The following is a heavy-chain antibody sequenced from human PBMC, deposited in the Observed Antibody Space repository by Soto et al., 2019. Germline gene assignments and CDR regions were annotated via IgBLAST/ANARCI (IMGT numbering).Heavy chain of an antibody. CDR1: GFTFSSYA. V-gene: IGHV3-30-3*01. CDR2: ISYDGSNK. J-gene: IGHJ4*02. CDR3: ARVKPRIAVAGTLDY. Sequence: QVQLVESGGGVVQPGRSLRLSCAASGFTFSSYAMHWVRQAPGKGLERVAVISYDGSNKYYADSVKGRFTISRDNSKNTLYLQMNGLRAEDTAVYYCARVKPRIAVAGTLDYWGQGTLVTVSS. D-gene: IGHD6-19*01.